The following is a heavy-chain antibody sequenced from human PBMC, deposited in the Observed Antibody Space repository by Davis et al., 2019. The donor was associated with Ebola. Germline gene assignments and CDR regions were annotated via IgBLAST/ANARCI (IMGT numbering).Heavy chain of an antibody. J-gene: IGHJ4*02. CDR1: VGTFSSYA. Sequence: SVKVSCKASVGTFSSYAISWVRQAPGQGLEWMGGIIPIFGTANYAQKSQGRVTITADESTSTAYMELGSLRSEDTAVYYCARDPGSSSGYYDYRYYFEYWGQGTLVTVSS. CDR2: IIPIFGTA. V-gene: IGHV1-69*13. D-gene: IGHD3-22*01. CDR3: ARDPGSSSGYYDYRYYFEY.